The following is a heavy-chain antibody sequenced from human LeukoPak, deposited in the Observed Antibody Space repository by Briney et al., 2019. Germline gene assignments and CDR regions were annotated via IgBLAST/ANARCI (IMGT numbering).Heavy chain of an antibody. J-gene: IGHJ4*02. CDR1: GVTLSNYG. CDR2: ISDSGGST. V-gene: IGHV3-23*01. Sequence: GGSLRLSCAGSGVTLSNYGMSWVRQAPGKGLEWGAGISDSGGSTNYADSVKGRFTISRDNPKNKMYLQMNRLRAEDTAVYFCAKRAAVIRVILVGFPNAAYSFDSWGQGALVTVSS. D-gene: IGHD3-22*01. CDR3: AKRAAVIRVILVGFPNAAYSFDS.